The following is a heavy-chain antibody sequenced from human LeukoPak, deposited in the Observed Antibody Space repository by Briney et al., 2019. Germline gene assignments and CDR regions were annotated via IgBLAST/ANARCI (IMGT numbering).Heavy chain of an antibody. CDR1: GFTFSSYW. J-gene: IGHJ4*02. CDR3: ARDLGYYYDSSGYSVFDY. D-gene: IGHD3-22*01. CDR2: IKQDGSEK. Sequence: PGGSLRLXCAASGFTFSSYWMSWVRQAPGKGLEWVANIKQDGSEKYYVDSVKGRFTISRDNAKNSLYLQMNSLRAEDTAVYYCARDLGYYYDSSGYSVFDYWGQGTLVTVSS. V-gene: IGHV3-7*01.